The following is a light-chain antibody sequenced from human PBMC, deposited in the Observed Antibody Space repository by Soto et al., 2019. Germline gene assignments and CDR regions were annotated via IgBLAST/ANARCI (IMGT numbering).Light chain of an antibody. CDR1: QSVSSSY. CDR3: QQTYMVPYT. CDR2: RAS. Sequence: EIVLTQSPGTLSLSPGERATLSCRASQSVSSSYLAWYQQKPGQAPRLLIYRASTRATGIPARFSGSGSGTEFTLTISTLEPEDFAVYFCQQTYMVPYTFGQGTKVDIK. J-gene: IGKJ2*01. V-gene: IGKV3-20*01.